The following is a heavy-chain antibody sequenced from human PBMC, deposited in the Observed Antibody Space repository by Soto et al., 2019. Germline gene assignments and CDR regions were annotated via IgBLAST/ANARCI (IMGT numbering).Heavy chain of an antibody. CDR3: ARLASMIVVA. Sequence: QLQLQESGPGLVKPSETLSLTCTVSGGSISSSNYYWGWIRQPPGKGLGWIGSIYYSGSTYYNPSLKSRVTISVDTSKNEFSLKLSSVTAADTAVYYCARLASMIVVAWGQGTLVTVSS. J-gene: IGHJ5*02. CDR2: IYYSGST. D-gene: IGHD3-22*01. V-gene: IGHV4-39*01. CDR1: GGSISSSNYY.